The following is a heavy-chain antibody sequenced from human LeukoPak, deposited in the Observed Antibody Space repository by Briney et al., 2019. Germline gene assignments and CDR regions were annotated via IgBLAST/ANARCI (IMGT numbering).Heavy chain of an antibody. CDR3: ARDWTGWFDP. D-gene: IGHD3/OR15-3a*01. V-gene: IGHV3-30*02. Sequence: GGSLRLSCAASGFTFSSYAMHWVRQAPGKGLEWVAFIRYDGSNKYYADSVKGRFTISRDNAKNTLYLQMNSLRAEDTAVYYCARDWTGWFDPWGQGTLVTVSS. CDR1: GFTFSSYA. J-gene: IGHJ5*02. CDR2: IRYDGSNK.